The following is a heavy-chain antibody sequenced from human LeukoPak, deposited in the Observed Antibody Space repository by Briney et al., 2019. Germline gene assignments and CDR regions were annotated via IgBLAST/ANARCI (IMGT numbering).Heavy chain of an antibody. CDR1: GFTFRKYW. J-gene: IGHJ3*02. D-gene: IGHD1-26*01. V-gene: IGHV3-74*01. CDR2: INPDDEST. CDR3: LTVVETTIDAFDI. Sequence: GGSLRLSCAASGFTFRKYWLHWVRQAPGKGLVWVSRINPDDESTSYTDSVKGRFTISRDNAKSTLYLQMNSLRAEDTAVYYCLTVVETTIDAFDIWGQGTMVTVSS.